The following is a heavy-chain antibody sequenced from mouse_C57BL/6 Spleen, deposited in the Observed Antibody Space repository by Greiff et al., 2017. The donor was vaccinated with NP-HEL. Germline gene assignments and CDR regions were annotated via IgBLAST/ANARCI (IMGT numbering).Heavy chain of an antibody. CDR3: AREDGNQAWFAY. J-gene: IGHJ3*01. D-gene: IGHD2-1*01. V-gene: IGHV1-76*01. CDR1: GYTFTDYY. Sequence: QVQLQQSGAELVRPGASVKLSCKASGYTFTDYYINWVKQRPGQGLEWIARIYPGSGNTYYNEKFKGKATLTAEKSSSTAYMQLSSLTSEDSAVYFCAREDGNQAWFAYWGQGTLVTVSA. CDR2: IYPGSGNT.